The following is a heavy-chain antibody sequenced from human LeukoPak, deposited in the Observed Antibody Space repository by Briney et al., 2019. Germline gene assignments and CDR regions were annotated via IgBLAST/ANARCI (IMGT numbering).Heavy chain of an antibody. D-gene: IGHD1-26*01. CDR3: ARDSRYVGSPADY. CDR1: GFTFDDYA. Sequence: GGSLRLSCAASGFTFDDYAMHWVRQAPGKGLEWVSGISWNSGSIGYADSVKGRFTISRDNAKNSLYLQMNSLRAEDTAVYYCARDSRYVGSPADYWGQGTLVTVSS. V-gene: IGHV3-9*01. J-gene: IGHJ4*02. CDR2: ISWNSGSI.